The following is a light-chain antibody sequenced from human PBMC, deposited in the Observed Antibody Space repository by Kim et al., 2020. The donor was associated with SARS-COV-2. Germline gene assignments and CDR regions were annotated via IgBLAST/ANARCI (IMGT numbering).Light chain of an antibody. Sequence: DVVLTQSPLSLPVSPGQAASISCRSSQSLVHSNGITFLSWFQQRPGQSPRRLIYKVSNRDSGVPARFSGSGSGTEFTLTISGLQSEDFAVYYGQQYNNWPYTFGQGTKLEI. CDR2: KVS. CDR3: QQYNNWPYT. V-gene: IGKV2-30*02. J-gene: IGKJ2*01. CDR1: QSLVHSNGITF.